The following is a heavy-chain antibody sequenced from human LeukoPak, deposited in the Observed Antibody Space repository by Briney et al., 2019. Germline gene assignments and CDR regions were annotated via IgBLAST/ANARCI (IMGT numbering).Heavy chain of an antibody. CDR1: GYTFTSYG. V-gene: IGHV1-18*01. Sequence: ASVKVSRKASGYTFTSYGISWVRQAPGQGLEWMGWISAYNGNTNYAQQLQGRVTMTTDTSTSTAYMELRSLRSNDKAVYYCARDLNYDILTGYYPDYWGQGTLVTVSS. CDR3: ARDLNYDILTGYYPDY. CDR2: ISAYNGNT. J-gene: IGHJ4*02. D-gene: IGHD3-9*01.